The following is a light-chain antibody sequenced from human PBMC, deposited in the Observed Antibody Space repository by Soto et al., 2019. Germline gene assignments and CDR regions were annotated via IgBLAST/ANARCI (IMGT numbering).Light chain of an antibody. CDR3: SSYTSSSTPYV. J-gene: IGLJ1*01. CDR2: DVS. Sequence: QSALTQPASVSGSPGQSITISCTGTSSDVGGYNYVSWYQQHPGKAPKLMIYDVSNRPSGVSTRFSGSKSSNTASLTISGLQAEDEADYYCSSYTSSSTPYVFGTGTKLTVL. CDR1: SSDVGGYNY. V-gene: IGLV2-14*01.